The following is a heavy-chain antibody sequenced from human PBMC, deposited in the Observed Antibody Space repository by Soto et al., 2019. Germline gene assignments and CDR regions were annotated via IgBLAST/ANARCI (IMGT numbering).Heavy chain of an antibody. CDR1: GYSFTSYW. V-gene: IGHV5-51*01. Sequence: VGSLTLSGKDSGYSFTSYWIGWVRQMPGKGLEWMGIIYPGDSDTRYSPSFQGQVTISADKSISTAYLQWSSLKASDTAMYYCARTLADCSGYYHNWFDPWGQGTLVTVSS. CDR3: ARTLADCSGYYHNWFDP. D-gene: IGHD3-22*01. CDR2: IYPGDSDT. J-gene: IGHJ5*02.